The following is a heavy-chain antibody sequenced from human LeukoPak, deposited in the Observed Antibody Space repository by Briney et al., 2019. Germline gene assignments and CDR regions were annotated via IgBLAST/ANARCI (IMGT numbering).Heavy chain of an antibody. CDR1: GGSISSGDYY. V-gene: IGHV4-30-4*08. J-gene: IGHJ6*03. D-gene: IGHD3-3*01. CDR3: ASFWSGYLGYYMDV. CDR2: IYYSGST. Sequence: PSETLSLTCTVSGGSISSGDYYWSWIRQPPGKGLEWIGYIYYSGSTYYNPSLKSRVTISVDRSKNQFSLKLSSVTAADTAVYYCASFWSGYLGYYMDVWGKGTTVTVSS.